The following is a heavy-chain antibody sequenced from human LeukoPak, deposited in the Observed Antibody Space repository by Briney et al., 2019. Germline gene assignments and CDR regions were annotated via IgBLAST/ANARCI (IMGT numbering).Heavy chain of an antibody. D-gene: IGHD2-2*01. CDR1: GFTFTSSA. V-gene: IGHV1-58*02. CDR3: ARDYLAPSSGTSLYDY. J-gene: IGHJ4*01. CDR2: IVVGSGNT. Sequence: GASVKVSCKASGFTFTSSAMQWVRQARGQRLEWIGWIVVGSGNTNYAQKLQGRVAMTTDTSTSTAYMELRSLRSDDTAVYYCARDYLAPSSGTSLYDYW.